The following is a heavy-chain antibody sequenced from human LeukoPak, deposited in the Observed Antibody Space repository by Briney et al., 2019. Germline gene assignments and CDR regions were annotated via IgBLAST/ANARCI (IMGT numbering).Heavy chain of an antibody. CDR1: GYTFTIYG. V-gene: IGHV1-18*01. D-gene: IGHD2-8*01. CDR2: ISAYNGNT. CDR3: ARDSIVLMVYAMPNWFDP. J-gene: IGHJ5*02. Sequence: ASVNVSCKASGYTFTIYGISWVRQAPGQGLEWMGWISAYNGNTNYAQKLQGRVTMTTDTSTSTAYMELRSLRSDDTAVYYCARDSIVLMVYAMPNWFDPWGQGTLVTVSS.